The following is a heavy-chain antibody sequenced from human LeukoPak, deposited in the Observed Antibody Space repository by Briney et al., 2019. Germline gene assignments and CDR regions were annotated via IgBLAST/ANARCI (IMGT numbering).Heavy chain of an antibody. V-gene: IGHV1-46*03. Sequence: ASVKVSCXASGYSFTTYYIHRVRQAPGQGLEWMGIINPSGGRTTYAQKFQGRVTMTRDTSTSTLYMELSSLRSDDTAVYYCTRGLGSGGYYIWGQGTLVTVSS. J-gene: IGHJ4*02. CDR3: TRGLGSGGYYI. CDR1: GYSFTTYY. D-gene: IGHD3-22*01. CDR2: INPSGGRT.